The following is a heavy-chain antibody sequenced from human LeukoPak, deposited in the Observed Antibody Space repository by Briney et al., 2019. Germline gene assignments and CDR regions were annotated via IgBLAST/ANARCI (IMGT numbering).Heavy chain of an antibody. V-gene: IGHV1-2*06. D-gene: IGHD1-26*01. CDR1: GYTFTGYY. CDR2: INPNSGGT. J-gene: IGHJ4*02. Sequence: SVKVSCKASGYTFTGYYMHWVRQAPGQGLEWMGRINPNSGGTNYAQRFQGRVTMTRDTSISTAYLQWSSLKASDTAIYYCARRETGSTFDYWGQGTLVTVSS. CDR3: ARRETGSTFDY.